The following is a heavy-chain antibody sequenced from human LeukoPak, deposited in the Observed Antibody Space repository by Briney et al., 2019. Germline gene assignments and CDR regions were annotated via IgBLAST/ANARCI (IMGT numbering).Heavy chain of an antibody. CDR1: GFTFSSYA. D-gene: IGHD4-23*01. CDR2: ISYDGSNK. J-gene: IGHJ4*02. V-gene: IGHV3-30-3*01. CDR3: AKDWGDYGGNLRGEYFDH. Sequence: QPGRSLRLSCAASGFTFSSYAMHWVRQAPGKGLEWVAVISYDGSNKYYAASVKGRFTISRDNSKDTLYLQMNSLRAEDTAVYYCAKDWGDYGGNLRGEYFDHWGQGTLVTVSS.